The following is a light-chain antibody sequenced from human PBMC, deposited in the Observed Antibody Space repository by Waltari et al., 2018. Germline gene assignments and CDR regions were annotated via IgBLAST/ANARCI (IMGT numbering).Light chain of an antibody. Sequence: DVVMTQSPLSLSVSLGQPASISCRSSQSLVHSDGNTYLNWFQQRPGQSPRRLIYKVSRRGSGVPDRFSGSGSGTDFTLKISRVEAEDVVVYYCMQNTHSPRTFGQGTKVEI. V-gene: IGKV2-30*02. J-gene: IGKJ1*01. CDR1: QSLVHSDGNTY. CDR3: MQNTHSPRT. CDR2: KVS.